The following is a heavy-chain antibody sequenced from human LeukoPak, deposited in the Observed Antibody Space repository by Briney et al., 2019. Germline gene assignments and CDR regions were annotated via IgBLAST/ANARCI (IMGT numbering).Heavy chain of an antibody. CDR2: ISSRSRTI. Sequence: GESLKISCAASGFSLSDYYLSWIRQAPGKRLECVSYISSRSRTIYYTDSVKGRFTVSRDNARNLLYLQMNSLRVDDTAVYYCARVLQGKFDYWGRGSLVTVSS. D-gene: IGHD5-24*01. J-gene: IGHJ4*02. V-gene: IGHV3-11*04. CDR3: ARVLQGKFDY. CDR1: GFSLSDYY.